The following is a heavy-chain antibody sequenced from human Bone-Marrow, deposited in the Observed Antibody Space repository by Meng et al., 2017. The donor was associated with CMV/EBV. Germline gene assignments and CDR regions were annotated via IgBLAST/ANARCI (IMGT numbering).Heavy chain of an antibody. J-gene: IGHJ4*02. CDR3: ARKGYSYGAPLDF. CDR2: IFSNDEK. V-gene: IGHV2-26*01. D-gene: IGHD3-16*02. Sequence: SGPTLVKPTETLTLTCSVFGFSLYNSRMGVCWIRQPPGKALEWLAHIFSNDEKYFSASLKSRLTISKDTSKSQVVLTMTNVDPEDTGTYYCARKGYSYGAPLDFWGQGARVTVSS. CDR1: GFSLYNSRMG.